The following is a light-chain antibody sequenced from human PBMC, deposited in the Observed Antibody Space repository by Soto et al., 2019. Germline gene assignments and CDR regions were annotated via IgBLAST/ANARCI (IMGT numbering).Light chain of an antibody. J-gene: IGKJ4*01. CDR2: DVS. CDR3: QQRTNWQLT. Sequence: EVVLTQSPATLSLSPGERATLSCGASQSVSKYLAWYQQRPGQAPRLLIFDVSYRATGTPARFSGSGSGTDFTLTISSLEPEDFAVYYCQQRTNWQLTFGGGTRVEIK. CDR1: QSVSKY. V-gene: IGKV3-11*01.